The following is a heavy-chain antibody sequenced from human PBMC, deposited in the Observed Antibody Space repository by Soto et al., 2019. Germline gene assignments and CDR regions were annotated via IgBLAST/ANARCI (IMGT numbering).Heavy chain of an antibody. CDR1: GGTFSSYA. V-gene: IGHV1-69*13. CDR3: ARDLRYCSGGSCIDY. Sequence: SVKVSCKASGGTFSSYAISWVRQAPGQGLEWVGGIIPIFGTANYAQKFQGRVTITADESTSTAYMELSSLRSEDTAVYYCARDLRYCSGGSCIDYWGQGTLVTVSS. J-gene: IGHJ4*02. CDR2: IIPIFGTA. D-gene: IGHD2-15*01.